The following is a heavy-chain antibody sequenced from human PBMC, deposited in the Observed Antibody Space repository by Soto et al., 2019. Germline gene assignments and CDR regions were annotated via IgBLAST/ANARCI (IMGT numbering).Heavy chain of an antibody. CDR2: IYYSGST. V-gene: IGHV4-31*01. CDR3: ARGRLAAADY. Sequence: QVQLQESGPGLVKPSQTLSLTCTVSGGSISSGGYYWSWIRQHPGKGLEWIGYIYYSGSTYYNPSLKXXVXLXXDTSKNQFSLKLSSVTAADTAVYYCARGRLAAADYWGQGTLVTVSS. CDR1: GGSISSGGYY. D-gene: IGHD6-13*01. J-gene: IGHJ4*02.